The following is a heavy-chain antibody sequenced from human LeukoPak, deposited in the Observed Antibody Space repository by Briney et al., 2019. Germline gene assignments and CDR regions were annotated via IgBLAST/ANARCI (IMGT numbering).Heavy chain of an antibody. D-gene: IGHD3-10*01. V-gene: IGHV3-48*01. CDR2: ISSSSTI. Sequence: PGGSLRLSCAASGFTFSSYSMNWVRQAPGKVPEWVSYISSSSTIYYADSVKGRFTISRDNAKNSLYLQMNSLRAEDTAVYYCASLYGSGPNWFDPWGQGTLVTVSS. CDR1: GFTFSSYS. J-gene: IGHJ5*02. CDR3: ASLYGSGPNWFDP.